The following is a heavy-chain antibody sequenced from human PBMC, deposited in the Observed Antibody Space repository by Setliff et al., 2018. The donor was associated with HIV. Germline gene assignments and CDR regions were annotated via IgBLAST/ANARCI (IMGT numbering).Heavy chain of an antibody. D-gene: IGHD3-10*01. Sequence: SETLSLTCTVSGGSIMSDGYYWNWIRQHPGKGLEWIGYIYNRGHTYYNPSLKSRVTTSVDTSQNQFSLKLSSVTVADTAIYYCAVMFFHGSGSKSNFDYWGKGTLVTVSS. CDR2: IYNRGHT. CDR3: AVMFFHGSGSKSNFDY. V-gene: IGHV4-31*02. J-gene: IGHJ4*02. CDR1: GGSIMSDGYY.